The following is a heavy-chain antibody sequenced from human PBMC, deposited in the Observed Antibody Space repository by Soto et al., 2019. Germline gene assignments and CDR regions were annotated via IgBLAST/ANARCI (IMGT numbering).Heavy chain of an antibody. CDR2: INHSGST. Sequence: SETLSLTCAVYGGSFSGYYWSWIRQPPGKGLEWIGEINHSGSTNYNPSLKSRVTISVDTSKNQFSLKLSSVTAADTAVYYCARGSHHYGDYLLWGQGTLVTVSS. V-gene: IGHV4-34*01. CDR3: ARGSHHYGDYLL. CDR1: GGSFSGYY. D-gene: IGHD4-17*01. J-gene: IGHJ4*02.